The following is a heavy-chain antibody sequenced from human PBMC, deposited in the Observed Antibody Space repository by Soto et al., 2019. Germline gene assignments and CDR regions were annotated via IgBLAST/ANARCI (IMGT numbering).Heavy chain of an antibody. Sequence: PSETLSLTCTVSGGSMSIYYVSWIWQPAGKGLEWIGRIYTSGSTNYNPSLKSRVTMSVDTSKNQFSLKLSSVTAADTAVYYCARDLGASSSWYQDAFDIWGQGTMVTVSS. V-gene: IGHV4-4*07. CDR1: GGSMSIYY. D-gene: IGHD6-13*01. CDR2: IYTSGST. J-gene: IGHJ3*02. CDR3: ARDLGASSSWYQDAFDI.